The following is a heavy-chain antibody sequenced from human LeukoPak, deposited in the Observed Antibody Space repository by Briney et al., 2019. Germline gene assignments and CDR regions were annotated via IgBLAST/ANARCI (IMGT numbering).Heavy chain of an antibody. CDR2: IYYSGST. CDR3: ARGGDILTGYYNPFDY. V-gene: IGHV4-59*01. D-gene: IGHD3-9*01. CDR1: GDSISTYY. J-gene: IGHJ4*02. Sequence: SETLSLTCTVSGDSISTYYWSWIRQPPGKGLEWIGYIYYSGSTNYNPSLKSRVTISVDTSKNQFSLKLSSVTAADTAVYYCARGGDILTGYYNPFDYWGQGTLVTVSS.